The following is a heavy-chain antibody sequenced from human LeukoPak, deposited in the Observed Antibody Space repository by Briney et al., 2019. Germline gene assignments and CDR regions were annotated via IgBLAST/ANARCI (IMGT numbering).Heavy chain of an antibody. CDR2: IYYSGST. CDR1: GGSISSSSYY. Sequence: NPSETLSLTCTVSGGSISSSSYYWGWLRQPPGKGLEWIGSIYYSGSTYYNPSLKSRVTISVDTSKNQFSLKLSSVTAADTAVYYCARQRINIDAFDIWGQGTMVTVSS. D-gene: IGHD3-3*02. V-gene: IGHV4-39*01. CDR3: ARQRINIDAFDI. J-gene: IGHJ3*02.